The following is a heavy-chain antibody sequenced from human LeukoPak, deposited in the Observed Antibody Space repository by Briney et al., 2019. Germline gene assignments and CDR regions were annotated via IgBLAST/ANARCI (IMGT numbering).Heavy chain of an antibody. CDR1: GYTFTSYG. D-gene: IGHD4-17*01. J-gene: IGHJ1*01. V-gene: IGHV1-18*01. Sequence: ASVKVSCKASGYTFTSYGISWVRQAPGQGLEWMGWISAYNGNTNYAQKLQGRVTMTTDTSTSTAYMELRSLRSDDTAVYYCARDCEVSCDYRYFQHWGQGTLVTVSS. CDR2: ISAYNGNT. CDR3: ARDCEVSCDYRYFQH.